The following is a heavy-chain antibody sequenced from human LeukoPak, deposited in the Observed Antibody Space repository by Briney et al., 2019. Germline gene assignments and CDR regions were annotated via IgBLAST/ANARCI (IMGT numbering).Heavy chain of an antibody. CDR2: ISYDGSNK. J-gene: IGHJ4*02. CDR3: AREEDTASDY. D-gene: IGHD5-18*01. V-gene: IGHV3-30*14. CDR1: GITFSSYA. Sequence: GGSLRLSCAASGITFSSYAMHWVRQAPGKGLEWVAVISYDGSNKYYADSVKGRFTISRDNSKNTLYLQMNSLRAEDTAVYYCAREEDTASDYWGQGTLVTVSS.